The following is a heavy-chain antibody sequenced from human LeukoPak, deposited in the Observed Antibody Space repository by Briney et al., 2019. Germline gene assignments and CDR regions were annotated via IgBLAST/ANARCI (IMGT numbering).Heavy chain of an antibody. D-gene: IGHD1-26*01. CDR3: TIDLDSGSYFDC. CDR1: VSNAW. J-gene: IGHJ4*02. Sequence: NPGGSLRPSCAASVSNAWMNWVRQAPGKGLEWVGRIKSKTDGGTTDYAGPVKGRFTISRDDSKNTFYLQMDSLKTEDTAVYYCTIDLDSGSYFDCWGQGTLVTVSS. CDR2: IKSKTDGGTT. V-gene: IGHV3-15*01.